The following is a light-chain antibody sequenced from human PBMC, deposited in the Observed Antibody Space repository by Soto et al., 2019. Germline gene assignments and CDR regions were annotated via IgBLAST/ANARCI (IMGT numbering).Light chain of an antibody. V-gene: IGKV3-20*01. J-gene: IGKJ2*01. CDR2: GAS. Sequence: ENVFTQSPGTLSLSPGERDTLSCRASQSVSSSYLAWYQQKPGQAPRLLIYGASSRATGIPDRFSGSGSGTDFTLTISRLEPEDFAVYYCQQYGSSPRTFGQGTKVDIK. CDR3: QQYGSSPRT. CDR1: QSVSSSY.